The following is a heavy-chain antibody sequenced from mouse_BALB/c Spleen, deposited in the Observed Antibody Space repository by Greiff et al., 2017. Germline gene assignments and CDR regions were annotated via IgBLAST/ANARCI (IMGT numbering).Heavy chain of an antibody. CDR3: ARGRGYGNYGSPLGALGY. Sequence: QVQLQQSGPGLVQPSQSLSITCTVSGFSFTSYGVHWVRQSPGKGLEWLGVIWSGGSTDYNAAFISRLSISKDNSKSQVFFKMNSLQANDTAIYYCARGRGYGNYGSPLGALGYWGQGTSVTVSS. J-gene: IGHJ4*01. CDR1: GFSFTSYG. V-gene: IGHV2-2*02. CDR2: IWSGGST. D-gene: IGHD2-1*01.